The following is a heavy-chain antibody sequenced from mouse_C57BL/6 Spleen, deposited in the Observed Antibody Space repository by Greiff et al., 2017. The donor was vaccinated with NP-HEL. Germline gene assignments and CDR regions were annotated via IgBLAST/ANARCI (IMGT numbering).Heavy chain of an antibody. CDR2: IDPSDSYT. V-gene: IGHV1-50*01. J-gene: IGHJ2*01. D-gene: IGHD2-2*01. CDR1: GYTFTSYW. CDR3: ARRGATMVTTWVHY. Sequence: QVQLQQPGAELVKPGASVKLSCKASGYTFTSYWMQWVKQRPGQGLEWIGEIDPSDSYTNYNQKFKGKATLTVDTSSSTAYMQLSSLTSEDSAVYYCARRGATMVTTWVHYWGQGTTLTVSS.